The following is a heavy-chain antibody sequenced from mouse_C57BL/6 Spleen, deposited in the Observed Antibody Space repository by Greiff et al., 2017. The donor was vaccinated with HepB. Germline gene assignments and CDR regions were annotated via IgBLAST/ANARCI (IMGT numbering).Heavy chain of an antibody. J-gene: IGHJ2*01. CDR2: IDPSDSYT. CDR3: ARHWYYGSSFDY. D-gene: IGHD1-1*01. CDR1: GYTFTSYW. V-gene: IGHV1-69*01. Sequence: VQLQQPGAELVMPGASVKLSCKASGYTFTSYWMHWVKQRPGQGLEWIGEIDPSDSYTNYNQKFKGKSTLTVDKSSSTAYMQLSSLTSEDSAVYYCARHWYYGSSFDYWGQGTTLTVSS.